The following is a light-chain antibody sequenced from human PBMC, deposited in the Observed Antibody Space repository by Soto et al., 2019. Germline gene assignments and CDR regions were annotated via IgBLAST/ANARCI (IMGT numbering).Light chain of an antibody. CDR1: SSDVGGYNH. CDR2: EVR. Sequence: QSVLTQPASVSGSPGRSITISCTGTSSDVGGYNHVSWYQQHPGKAPKLIIYEVRNRPSGVSNRLSGSKSGNTASLTISGLQADDEADYYCCSYTSCSIRVFGGGTKLTVL. CDR3: CSYTSCSIRV. J-gene: IGLJ3*02. V-gene: IGLV2-14*01.